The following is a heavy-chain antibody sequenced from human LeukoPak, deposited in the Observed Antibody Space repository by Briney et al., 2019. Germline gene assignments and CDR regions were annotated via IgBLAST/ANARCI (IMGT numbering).Heavy chain of an antibody. D-gene: IGHD6-13*01. J-gene: IGHJ4*02. CDR3: ATTSPHHSGSWYDAGYFDY. V-gene: IGHV1-18*01. CDR2: ISAYNGNT. Sequence: ASGKVSCKASGYTFTRYGIMWVRQASGQGLEWMGWISAYNGNTNYAQKLQGRVTMTTDTSTSTAYMELRSLRSDDTDVYYCATTSPHHSGSWYDAGYFDYWGQGTLVTVSS. CDR1: GYTFTRYG.